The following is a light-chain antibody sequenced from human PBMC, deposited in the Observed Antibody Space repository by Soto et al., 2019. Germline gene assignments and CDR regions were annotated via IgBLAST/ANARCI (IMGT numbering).Light chain of an antibody. CDR1: QGVSTW. Sequence: IQLTQSPSTLSGSVGDRVTITCRASQGVSTWLAWYQQRPSQAPKLLVYEASKLQSGVPSRFSASGSVRDFTLTISSLQPEDSATYYCQHYYDFRTFGQGTKVEI. CDR3: QHYYDFRT. CDR2: EAS. V-gene: IGKV1-5*03. J-gene: IGKJ1*01.